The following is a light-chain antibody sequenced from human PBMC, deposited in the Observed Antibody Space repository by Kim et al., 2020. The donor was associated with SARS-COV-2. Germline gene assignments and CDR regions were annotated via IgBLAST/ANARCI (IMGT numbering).Light chain of an antibody. CDR3: QQYYSTPPS. V-gene: IGKV4-1*01. Sequence: PTHNSTPRHTVLYNSTNKTYLAWYLQKPVQAPMLLIYWASIRESGVSDRFSGSGSETDFTLTISSLQAEDVAVYYCQQYYSTPPSFGQGTKLEI. J-gene: IGKJ2*03. CDR1: HTVLYNSTNKTY. CDR2: WAS.